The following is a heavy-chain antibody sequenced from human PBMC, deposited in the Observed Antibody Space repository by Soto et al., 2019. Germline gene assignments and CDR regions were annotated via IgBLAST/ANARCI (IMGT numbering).Heavy chain of an antibody. CDR1: GFTFSSYS. D-gene: IGHD6-13*01. J-gene: IGHJ4*02. V-gene: IGHV3-21*01. CDR3: ARGIAAAGTTRGDY. Sequence: EVQLVESGGGLVKPGGSLRLSCAASGFTFSSYSMNWVRQAPGKGLEWVSSISSSSSYIYYADSVKGRFIISRDNAKNSLYLQMNSLRAEDTAVYYCARGIAAAGTTRGDYWGQGTLVTVSS. CDR2: ISSSSSYI.